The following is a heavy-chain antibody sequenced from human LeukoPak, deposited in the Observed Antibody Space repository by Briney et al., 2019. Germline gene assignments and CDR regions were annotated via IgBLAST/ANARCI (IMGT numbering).Heavy chain of an antibody. J-gene: IGHJ3*02. Sequence: ASVKVSCKASGYTFTSYGISWVRQAPGQGLEWMGWISAYNGNTNYAQKLQGRVTTTTDTSTSTAYMELRSLRSDDTAVYYCASSRGSGWTDAFDIWGQGTMVTVSS. CDR3: ASSRGSGWTDAFDI. CDR2: ISAYNGNT. D-gene: IGHD6-19*01. V-gene: IGHV1-18*01. CDR1: GYTFTSYG.